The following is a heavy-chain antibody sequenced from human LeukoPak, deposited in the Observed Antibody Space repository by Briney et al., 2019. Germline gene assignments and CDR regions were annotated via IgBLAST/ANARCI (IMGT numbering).Heavy chain of an antibody. J-gene: IGHJ3*01. CDR3: ARGVVEITMVRGVMGGAFDF. Sequence: PSETLSLTCTVAGGSISSYYWSWIQQPPGKGLEWIGYIYYSGSTNYNPSLKSRVTISVDTSKNQFSLKLSPVTAADTAVYYCARGVVEITMVRGVMGGAFDFWGQGTMVTVSS. V-gene: IGHV4-59*01. CDR1: GGSISSYY. D-gene: IGHD3-10*01. CDR2: IYYSGST.